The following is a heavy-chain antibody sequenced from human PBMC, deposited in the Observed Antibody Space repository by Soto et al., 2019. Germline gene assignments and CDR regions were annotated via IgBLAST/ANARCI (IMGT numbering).Heavy chain of an antibody. D-gene: IGHD1-26*01. CDR3: AQHELNALHS. CDR1: GGSHW. CDR2: IFHDGRA. J-gene: IGHJ4*02. Sequence: QVQLQEPGPGLVKPSGTLSLTYTVSGGSHWHSRVRPAPGKGLEWTGPIFHDGRASYDPSPPSQVTISLDKSRNPILPTAPSLTAAYTAMDYCAQHELNALHSWGQGALV. V-gene: IGHV4-4*02.